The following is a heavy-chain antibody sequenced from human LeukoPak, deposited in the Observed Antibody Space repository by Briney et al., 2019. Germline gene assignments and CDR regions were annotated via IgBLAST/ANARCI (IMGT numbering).Heavy chain of an antibody. V-gene: IGHV4-34*01. D-gene: IGHD4-23*01. CDR2: INHRGGA. J-gene: IGHJ4*02. CDR3: ARDPTTVENVPYYFDD. CDR1: GGSFIGSH. Sequence: SETLSLTCAVSGGSFIGSHWNWIRQSPGKGLEWIAEINHRGGANYNPSLRSRVSIVDTSKNQLSLTLRSVTAADTAVYYCARDPTTVENVPYYFDDWGQGTLVTVSS.